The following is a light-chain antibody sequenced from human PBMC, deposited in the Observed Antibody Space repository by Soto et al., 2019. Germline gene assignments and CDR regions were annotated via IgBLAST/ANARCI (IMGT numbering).Light chain of an antibody. V-gene: IGKV4-1*01. Sequence: DIVMTQSPDYLRVSLGERATISCTSSLNIYFKSNNRNYLAWYQQKTGQPPKLLVYWASTRESGVPDRFTGSGSGTYFTLPIYNVQPDDVAVYYCQQYFITPLTFGGGTRVDI. CDR3: QQYFITPLT. CDR1: LNIYFKSNNRNY. J-gene: IGKJ4*01. CDR2: WAS.